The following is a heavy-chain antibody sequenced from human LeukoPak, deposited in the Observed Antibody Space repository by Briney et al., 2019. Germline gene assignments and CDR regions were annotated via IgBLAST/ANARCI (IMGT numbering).Heavy chain of an antibody. Sequence: SETLSLTCTVSGGSISSSSYYWGWIRQPPGKGLEWIGSIYYSGSTYYNPSLKSRVTISVDTSKNQFSLKLSSVTAADTAVYYCVRSFRADCSSTSCYRSHYYYMDVWGKGTTVTVSS. V-gene: IGHV4-39*07. J-gene: IGHJ6*03. CDR2: IYYSGST. CDR3: VRSFRADCSSTSCYRSHYYYMDV. CDR1: GGSISSSSYY. D-gene: IGHD2-2*01.